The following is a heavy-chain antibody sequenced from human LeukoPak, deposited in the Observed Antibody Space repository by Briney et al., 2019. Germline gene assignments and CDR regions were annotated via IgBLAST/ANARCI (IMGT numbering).Heavy chain of an antibody. CDR2: INPTGGSA. D-gene: IGHD6-13*01. J-gene: IGHJ5*02. CDR1: AYTFTNYY. CDR3: ARDRSGSRWRWFDP. V-gene: IGHV1-46*01. Sequence: ASVKLSFKASAYTFTNYYIHWMRQPQGQGLEWMGIINPTGGSASYAQKFQGRVSMTSDTSTSTLYLELSSLRSEDTAVYYCARDRSGSRWRWFDPWGQGTLVTVSS.